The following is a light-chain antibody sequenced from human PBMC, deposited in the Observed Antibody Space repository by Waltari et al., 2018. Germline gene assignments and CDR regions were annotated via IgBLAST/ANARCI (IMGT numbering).Light chain of an antibody. CDR3: MQALQTPFT. CDR2: LGS. CDR1: QSLLHSNGYTY. J-gene: IGKJ3*01. Sequence: DIVMTQSPLSLPVPPGEPASISCRSSQSLLHSNGYTYLDWYLQKPGQSPQLLIYLGSNRASGVPDRFSGSASGTDFTLKISRVEAEDVGVYYCMQALQTPFTFGPGTKVDIK. V-gene: IGKV2-28*01.